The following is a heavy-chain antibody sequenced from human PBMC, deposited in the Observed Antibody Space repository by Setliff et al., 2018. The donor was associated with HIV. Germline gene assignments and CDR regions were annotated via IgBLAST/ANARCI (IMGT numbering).Heavy chain of an antibody. CDR3: ARKGQWLGEDYFDY. Sequence: SETLSLTCTVSGGSISSYYWSWIRQPAGKGLEWIGRIYTSGSTNYNPSLKSRVTRSVDTSKNQFSLKLSSVTAADTAVYYCARKGQWLGEDYFDYWGQGTLVTVSS. CDR1: GGSISSYY. V-gene: IGHV4-4*07. D-gene: IGHD6-19*01. CDR2: IYTSGST. J-gene: IGHJ4*02.